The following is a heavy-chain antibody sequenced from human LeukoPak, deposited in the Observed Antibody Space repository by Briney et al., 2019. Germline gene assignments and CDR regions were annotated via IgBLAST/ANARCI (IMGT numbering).Heavy chain of an antibody. CDR1: GFTFRNYA. V-gene: IGHV3-30*01. J-gene: IGHJ3*02. D-gene: IGHD4-11*01. CDR2: ISDDGSDK. Sequence: GGSLRLSCAASGFTFRNYAMHGVRQAPGKGLEGVSVISDDGSDKFFADSVKGRFSISRDNSRNTVYLQMNSLRAEDTAVYYCAKILTTKQLLFDAFDMWGQGTMVTVSS. CDR3: AKILTTKQLLFDAFDM.